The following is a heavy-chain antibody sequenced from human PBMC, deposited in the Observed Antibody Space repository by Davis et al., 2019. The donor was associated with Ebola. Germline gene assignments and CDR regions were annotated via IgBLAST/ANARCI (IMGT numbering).Heavy chain of an antibody. CDR1: GYTFTSYG. Sequence: ASVKVSCKASGYTFTSYGISWVRQAPGHGLEWMGWISAYTGNTNYAQKLQGRVTMTTETSTSTAYMELRSLRSDDTAVYYCAREAYCGGDCYSFYYYDGMDVWGQGTTVTVSS. J-gene: IGHJ6*02. CDR2: ISAYTGNT. CDR3: AREAYCGGDCYSFYYYDGMDV. V-gene: IGHV1-18*01. D-gene: IGHD2-21*02.